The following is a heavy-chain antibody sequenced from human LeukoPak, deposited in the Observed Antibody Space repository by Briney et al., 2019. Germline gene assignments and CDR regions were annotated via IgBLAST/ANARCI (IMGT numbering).Heavy chain of an antibody. Sequence: ASVKVSCKASGYTLTSYYLHWVRQAPGKGLEWMGIINPTGGDTTYPQKFQGRVTMTRDTSISTAYMELSRLRSDDTAVYYCARANPNGYSSSWLHRFDPWGQGTLVTVSS. D-gene: IGHD6-13*01. V-gene: IGHV1-2*02. CDR2: INPTGGDT. CDR3: ARANPNGYSSSWLHRFDP. J-gene: IGHJ5*02. CDR1: GYTLTSYY.